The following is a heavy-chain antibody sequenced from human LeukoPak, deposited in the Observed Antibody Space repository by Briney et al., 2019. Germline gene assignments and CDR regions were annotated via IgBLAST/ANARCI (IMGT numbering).Heavy chain of an antibody. CDR1: SVSISSSNSY. J-gene: IGHJ6*03. CDR3: ARVSVPVYYYYYYMDV. D-gene: IGHD2-2*01. CDR2: IYYSGNT. V-gene: IGHV4-39*07. Sequence: KTSETLSLACTVSSVSISSSNSYWGWIRQALGKGLEWIGSIYYSGNTYYNASLKSQVSISIDTSKNQFSLKLNSVTAADTAVYYCARVSVPVYYYYYYMDVWGKGTTVTVSS.